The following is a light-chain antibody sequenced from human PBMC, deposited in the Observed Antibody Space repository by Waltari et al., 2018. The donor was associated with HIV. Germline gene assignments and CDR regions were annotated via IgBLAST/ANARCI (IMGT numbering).Light chain of an antibody. CDR3: QQYNSYSQT. Sequence: DIQITQSPSTRSASVGGRVTITCRASQSISSWLAWYQQKPGKAPKVLIYRASSLESGVPSRFSGSGSGTEFTLTISSLQPDDFATYYCQQYNSYSQTFGQGTKVEIK. CDR2: RAS. CDR1: QSISSW. V-gene: IGKV1-5*03. J-gene: IGKJ1*01.